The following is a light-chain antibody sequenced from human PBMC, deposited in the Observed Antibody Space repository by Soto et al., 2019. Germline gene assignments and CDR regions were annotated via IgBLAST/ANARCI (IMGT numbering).Light chain of an antibody. Sequence: DIQMTQCPSSLSASVGDRVTITCQASHDISNYLNWYQQKPGKAPNLLIYAASTLQAGVPSRFSGSGSGTDFTLTISSLQPEDVAAYYCQKYNSAPLTFGGGTKVDI. V-gene: IGKV1-27*01. J-gene: IGKJ4*01. CDR3: QKYNSAPLT. CDR2: AAS. CDR1: HDISNY.